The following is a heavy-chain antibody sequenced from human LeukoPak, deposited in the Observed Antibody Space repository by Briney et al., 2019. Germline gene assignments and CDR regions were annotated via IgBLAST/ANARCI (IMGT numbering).Heavy chain of an antibody. CDR3: EQDPTRIQQWVFDY. V-gene: IGHV3-23*01. CDR2: ISGGGAST. Sequence: GGSLRLSCAASGLTFSNYAMSWVRQAPGKGLEWVSSISGGGASTYYADSVKGRFTISRDNSKDTLFLQMNGLRAEDTALYYCEQDPTRIQQWVFDYWGQGTLVTVSS. D-gene: IGHD5-18*01. J-gene: IGHJ4*02. CDR1: GLTFSNYA.